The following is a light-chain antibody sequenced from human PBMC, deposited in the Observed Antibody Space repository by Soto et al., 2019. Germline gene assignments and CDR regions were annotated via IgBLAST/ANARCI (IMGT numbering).Light chain of an antibody. CDR1: QHVDSSY. CDR3: QQYGSSPLT. J-gene: IGKJ2*01. Sequence: EIVLTQSPGTLSLSPGERATLSCSASQHVDSSYLAWYQQKRGQAPRLLIYASASRATGIPDRFSGSGSGTDFTLSISRLEPEDFAVYFCQQYGSSPLTFGQGTKLEIK. V-gene: IGKV3-20*01. CDR2: ASA.